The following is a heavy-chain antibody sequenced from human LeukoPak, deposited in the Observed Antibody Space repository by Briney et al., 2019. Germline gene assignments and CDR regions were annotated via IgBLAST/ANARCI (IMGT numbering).Heavy chain of an antibody. J-gene: IGHJ4*02. CDR3: ARGRVTFDS. CDR1: GDSISSGGYY. V-gene: IGHV4-39*07. Sequence: SETLSLTCTVSGDSISSGGYYWSWIRQSPGKGLEWIGQINHSGSTNYNSSLKSRVTISVDTSKNQFSLKLTSVTAADTAVYYCARGRVTFDSWDQGTLVTVFS. D-gene: IGHD2-21*02. CDR2: INHSGST.